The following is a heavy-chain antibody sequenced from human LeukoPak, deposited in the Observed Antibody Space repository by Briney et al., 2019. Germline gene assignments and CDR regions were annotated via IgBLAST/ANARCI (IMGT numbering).Heavy chain of an antibody. Sequence: GGSLRLSCAASGFTFSSYGTHWVRQAPGKGLEWVAVIWYDGSNKYYADSVKGRFTISRDNSKNTLYLQMNSLRAEDTAVYYCARDRGYYDYVWGSYGMDVWGQGTTVTVSS. J-gene: IGHJ6*02. CDR2: IWYDGSNK. D-gene: IGHD3-16*01. V-gene: IGHV3-33*01. CDR1: GFTFSSYG. CDR3: ARDRGYYDYVWGSYGMDV.